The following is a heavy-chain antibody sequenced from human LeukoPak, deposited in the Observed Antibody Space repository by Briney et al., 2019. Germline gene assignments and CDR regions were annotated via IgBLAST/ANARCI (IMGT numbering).Heavy chain of an antibody. CDR2: IIPIFGTA. CDR1: GYTFTSYG. Sequence: ASVKVSCKASGYTFTSYGISWVRQAPGQGLEWMGGIIPIFGTANYAQKFQGRVTITADESTSTAYMELSSLRSEDTAVYYCARDRLGYYDYVWGSYRFGYFDYWGQGTLVTVSS. D-gene: IGHD3-16*02. CDR3: ARDRLGYYDYVWGSYRFGYFDY. V-gene: IGHV1-69*13. J-gene: IGHJ4*02.